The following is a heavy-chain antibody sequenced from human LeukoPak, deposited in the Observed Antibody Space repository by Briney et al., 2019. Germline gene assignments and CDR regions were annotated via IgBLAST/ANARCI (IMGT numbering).Heavy chain of an antibody. CDR3: VTSWNRQQRDY. V-gene: IGHV3-21*01. J-gene: IGHJ4*02. CDR2: ISSSSRYI. Sequence: GGSLRLSCAASGFTFSSYSMNWVRQAPGKGLEWVSSISSSSRYIYYADSVKGRFTIPRDNAKNSLYLQMNSLRAEDTAVYYCVTSWNRQQRDYWGQGILVTVSS. CDR1: GFTFSSYS. D-gene: IGHD1-1*01.